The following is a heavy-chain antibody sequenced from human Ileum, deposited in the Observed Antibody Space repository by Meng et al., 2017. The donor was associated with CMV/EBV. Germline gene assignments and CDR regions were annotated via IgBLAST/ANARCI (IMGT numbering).Heavy chain of an antibody. D-gene: IGHD2-8*02. Sequence: GESLKISCAASGFTFSSYWMSWVRQAPGKGLEWVANIKHDGSETYYVDSVKGRFTISRDNAKNSLYLQMNSLRAEDTAVYYCATYCTGTVCGAFDIWGQGTMVTVSS. CDR1: GFTFSSYW. V-gene: IGHV3-7*01. CDR2: IKHDGSET. CDR3: ATYCTGTVCGAFDI. J-gene: IGHJ3*02.